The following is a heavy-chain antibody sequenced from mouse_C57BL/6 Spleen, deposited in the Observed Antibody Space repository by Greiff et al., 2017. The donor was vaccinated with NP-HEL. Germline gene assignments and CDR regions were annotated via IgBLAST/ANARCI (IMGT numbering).Heavy chain of an antibody. CDR1: GYAFSSYW. Sequence: VQLQQSGAELVKPGASVKISCKASGYAFSSYWMNWVKQRPGKGLEWIGQIYPGDGDTNYNGKFKGKATLTADKSSSTAYMQLSSLTSEDSAVYFCARSEYSISYAMDYWGQGTSVTVSS. J-gene: IGHJ4*01. D-gene: IGHD2-5*01. CDR2: IYPGDGDT. V-gene: IGHV1-80*01. CDR3: ARSEYSISYAMDY.